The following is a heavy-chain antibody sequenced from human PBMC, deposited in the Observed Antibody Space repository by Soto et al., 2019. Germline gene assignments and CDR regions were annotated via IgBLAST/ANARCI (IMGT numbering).Heavy chain of an antibody. J-gene: IGHJ6*02. CDR3: ARVSGSYYYGMDV. D-gene: IGHD1-26*01. CDR2: IYHSEST. CDR1: GGSISTSNW. V-gene: IGHV4-4*02. Sequence: QVQLQESGPGLVKPSGTLSLTCAVSGGSISTSNWWSWVRQPPGKGLEWIGEIYHSESTNYNASLKSRVTISVDKSKNQFSLKLSSVTAADTAVYYCARVSGSYYYGMDVWGQGTTVTVSS.